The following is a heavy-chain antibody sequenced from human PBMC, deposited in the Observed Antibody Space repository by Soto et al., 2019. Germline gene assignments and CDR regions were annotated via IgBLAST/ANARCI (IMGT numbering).Heavy chain of an antibody. CDR1: GYTFTSCY. CDR3: ARNGPDGSSSWYPPSWYYGMDV. Sequence: VSVKVSCKASGYTFTSCYMHWVRQAPAQGLEWMGIINPSGGSTSYAQKFQGRVTMTRDTSTRTVYMELSRLRSEDTAVYYCARNGPDGSSSWYPPSWYYGMDVWGQGTTVTVSS. CDR2: INPSGGST. J-gene: IGHJ6*02. D-gene: IGHD6-13*01. V-gene: IGHV1-46*03.